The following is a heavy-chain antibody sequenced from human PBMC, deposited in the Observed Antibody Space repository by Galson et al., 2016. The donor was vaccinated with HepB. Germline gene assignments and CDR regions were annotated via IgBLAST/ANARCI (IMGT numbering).Heavy chain of an antibody. CDR1: GDSISRSSYY. CDR3: ARGRYRLDQ. CDR2: IYYSGST. V-gene: IGHV4-39*01. D-gene: IGHD1-26*01. Sequence: ETLSLTCTVSGDSISRSSYYWGWIRQSPGKGLEWIGSIYYSGSTSYNPSLKSRVTISLDTSNNQFSLKLSSVTAADTAVYFCARGRYRLDQWGQGTLVTVSS. J-gene: IGHJ4*02.